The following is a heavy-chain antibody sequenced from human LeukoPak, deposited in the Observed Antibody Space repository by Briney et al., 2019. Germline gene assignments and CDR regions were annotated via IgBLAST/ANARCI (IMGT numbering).Heavy chain of an antibody. D-gene: IGHD3-10*01. J-gene: IGHJ4*02. CDR2: IKQDGSEK. Sequence: GGSLRLSCAASGFTFSSYSMSWVRQAPGKGLEWVANIKQDGSEKYYVDSVKGRFTISRDNAKNSLYLQMNSLRAEDTAVYYCASDREYYYGSGSFDYWGQGALVTVSS. CDR1: GFTFSSYS. CDR3: ASDREYYYGSGSFDY. V-gene: IGHV3-7*01.